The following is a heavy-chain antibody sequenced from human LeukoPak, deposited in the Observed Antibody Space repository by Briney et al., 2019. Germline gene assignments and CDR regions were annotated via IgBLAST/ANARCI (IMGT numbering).Heavy chain of an antibody. D-gene: IGHD2-2*01. Sequence: GGSLRLSCAASGFTFSSYGMHWVRQAPGKGLEWVAFIRYDGSNKYYADSVKGRFTISRDNSKNTLYVQMNSLKTEDTAVYYCATTRRAFDLWGQGTMVTVSS. CDR3: ATTRRAFDL. CDR2: IRYDGSNK. CDR1: GFTFSSYG. J-gene: IGHJ3*01. V-gene: IGHV3-30*02.